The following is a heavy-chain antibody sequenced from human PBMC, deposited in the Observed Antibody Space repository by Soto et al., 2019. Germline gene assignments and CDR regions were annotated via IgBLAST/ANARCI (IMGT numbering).Heavy chain of an antibody. Sequence: EASVKVSCKVSGYTLTELSMHWVRQAPGKGLEWMGGFDPEDGETIYAQKFQGRVTMTEDTSTDTAYMELSSLRSEDTAVYYCATVTSQILYDDAFDIWGQGTMVTVSS. J-gene: IGHJ3*02. D-gene: IGHD2-15*01. V-gene: IGHV1-24*01. CDR2: FDPEDGET. CDR3: ATVTSQILYDDAFDI. CDR1: GYTLTELS.